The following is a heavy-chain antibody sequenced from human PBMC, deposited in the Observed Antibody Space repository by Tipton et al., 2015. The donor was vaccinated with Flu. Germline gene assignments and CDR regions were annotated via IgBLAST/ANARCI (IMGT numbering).Heavy chain of an antibody. D-gene: IGHD4-11*01. J-gene: IGHJ6*02. CDR2: IFYNGST. V-gene: IGHV4-59*01. CDR1: GGSISSYY. Sequence: LRLSCTVSGGSISSYYWSWIRQPPPGKGLEWIGYIFYNGSTNYNPSLRRRVTISADSSKNQFSLKLSSVTAADTAVYCCARTTYDYANYGTPGAYGMDVWGHGTTVTVSS. CDR3: ARTTYDYANYGTPGAYGMDV.